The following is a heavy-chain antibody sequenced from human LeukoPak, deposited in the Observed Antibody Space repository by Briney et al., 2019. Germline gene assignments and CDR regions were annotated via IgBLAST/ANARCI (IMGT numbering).Heavy chain of an antibody. Sequence: KSSETLSLTCTVSGGSISSGGYYWSWIRQHPGKGLEWIGYIYYSGSTYYNPSLKSRVTISVDTSKNQFSLKLRSVTAADTAVYYCARDGAAAGVLGFDPWGQGTLVTVSS. CDR2: IYYSGST. CDR3: ARDGAAAGVLGFDP. D-gene: IGHD6-13*01. J-gene: IGHJ5*02. V-gene: IGHV4-31*03. CDR1: GGSISSGGYY.